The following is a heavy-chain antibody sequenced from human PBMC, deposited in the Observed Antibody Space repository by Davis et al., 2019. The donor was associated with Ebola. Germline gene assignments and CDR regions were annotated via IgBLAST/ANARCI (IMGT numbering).Heavy chain of an antibody. CDR1: GYTFTSYD. CDR2: INPNSGGT. D-gene: IGHD2-8*02. J-gene: IGHJ4*02. Sequence: ASVKVSCKASGYTFTSYDINWVRQATGQGLEWMGWINPNSGGTNYAQKFQGWVTMTRDTSISTAYMELSRLRSDDTAVYYCARVGCTGGVCYTLDYWGQGTLVTVSS. CDR3: ARVGCTGGVCYTLDY. V-gene: IGHV1-2*04.